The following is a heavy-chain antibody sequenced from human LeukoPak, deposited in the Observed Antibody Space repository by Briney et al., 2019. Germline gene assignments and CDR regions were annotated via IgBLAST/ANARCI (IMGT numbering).Heavy chain of an antibody. CDR2: INPNSGGT. CDR1: GYXFTGYY. CDR3: ASLAVAGTGGDY. D-gene: IGHD6-19*01. J-gene: IGHJ4*02. Sequence: ASVKVSCKASGYXFTGYYIHWVRQAPGQGLEWMGWINPNSGGTNYAQKFQGRVTMTRDTSISTAYMELSRLRSDDTAVYYCASLAVAGTGGDYWGQGTLVTVSS. V-gene: IGHV1-2*02.